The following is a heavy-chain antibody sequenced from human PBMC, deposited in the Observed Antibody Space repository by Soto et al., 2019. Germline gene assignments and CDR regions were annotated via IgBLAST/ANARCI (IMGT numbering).Heavy chain of an antibody. Sequence: GASVKVSWKASGGTFSSYAISWVRQAPGQGLEWMGGIIPIFGTANYAQKFQGRVTITADESTSTAYMELSSLRSEDTAVYYCARGGIVVVTATVTYGMDVWGQGTTVTVSS. D-gene: IGHD2-21*02. CDR1: GGTFSSYA. V-gene: IGHV1-69*13. J-gene: IGHJ6*02. CDR3: ARGGIVVVTATVTYGMDV. CDR2: IIPIFGTA.